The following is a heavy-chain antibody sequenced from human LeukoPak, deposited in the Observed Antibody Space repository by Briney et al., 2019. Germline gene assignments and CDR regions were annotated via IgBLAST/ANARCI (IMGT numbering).Heavy chain of an antibody. V-gene: IGHV3-23*01. D-gene: IGHD5-18*01. CDR1: GFTFSHYT. Sequence: GGSLRLSCAASGFTFSHYTMNWIRQAPGKGLEWVASISGSGGSTYYADSVKGRFTISRDNSKNTLYLQMNSLRAEDTAVYYCAKEVLEDTALDYWGQGTLVTVSS. CDR3: AKEVLEDTALDY. J-gene: IGHJ4*02. CDR2: ISGSGGST.